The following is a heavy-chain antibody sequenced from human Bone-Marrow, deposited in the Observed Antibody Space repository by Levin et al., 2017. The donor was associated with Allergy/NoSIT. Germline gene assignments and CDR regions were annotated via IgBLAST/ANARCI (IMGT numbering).Heavy chain of an antibody. V-gene: IGHV3-48*02. Sequence: PAGGSLRLSCAASGFTFSHYGIHWVRQAPGKGLEWISSITGGNTAIYYADSVKGRFTISTDNAKNSLYLQMDSLRDEDTAVYYCARGGYSTGRGDYWGQGTLVTVSS. J-gene: IGHJ4*02. CDR2: ITGGNTAI. CDR3: ARGGYSTGRGDY. D-gene: IGHD2-8*02. CDR1: GFTFSHYG.